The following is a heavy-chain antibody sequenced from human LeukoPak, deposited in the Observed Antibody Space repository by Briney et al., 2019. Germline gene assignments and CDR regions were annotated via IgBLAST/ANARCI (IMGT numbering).Heavy chain of an antibody. CDR2: INHSGST. J-gene: IGHJ5*02. CDR1: VGYFSGYY. CDR3: ARQRRYHFWSGYQYHWFDP. D-gene: IGHD3-3*01. Sequence: SETLSLTCAVYVGYFSGYYWSWIRQPPGKGLEWIGEINHSGSTNYNPSLKSRVTISVDTSKNQFSLKLSSVTAADTPVYHCARQRRYHFWSGYQYHWFDPWGQGTLVTVSS. V-gene: IGHV4-34*01.